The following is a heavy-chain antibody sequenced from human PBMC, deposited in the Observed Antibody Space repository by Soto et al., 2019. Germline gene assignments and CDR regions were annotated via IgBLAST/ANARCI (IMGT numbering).Heavy chain of an antibody. CDR3: AKAGITGTTSFDY. D-gene: IGHD1-7*01. J-gene: IGHJ4*02. CDR2: ISYDGSNK. Sequence: PGGSLRLSCAASGFTFSSYAMHWVRQAPGTGLEWVAVISYDGSNKYYADSVKGRFTISRDNSKNTLYLQMNSLRAEDTAVYYCAKAGITGTTSFDYWGQGTLVTVSS. V-gene: IGHV3-30*04. CDR1: GFTFSSYA.